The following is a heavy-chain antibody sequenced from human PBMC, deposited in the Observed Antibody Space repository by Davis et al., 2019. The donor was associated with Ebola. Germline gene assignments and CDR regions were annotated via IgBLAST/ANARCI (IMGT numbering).Heavy chain of an antibody. J-gene: IGHJ6*02. Sequence: AASVKVSCKASGYTFTRFAIHWVRQAPGQRLEWMGWINAGNGNTIYSQNFQGRATITRDTSASTVYMELSSLRSEDTAVYYCAGNSVATRLDCYGMDVWGQGTTVTVSS. D-gene: IGHD5-12*01. CDR2: INAGNGNT. V-gene: IGHV1-3*01. CDR3: AGNSVATRLDCYGMDV. CDR1: GYTFTRFA.